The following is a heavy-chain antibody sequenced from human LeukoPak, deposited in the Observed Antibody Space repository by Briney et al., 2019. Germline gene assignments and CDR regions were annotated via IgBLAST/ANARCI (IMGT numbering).Heavy chain of an antibody. J-gene: IGHJ4*02. V-gene: IGHV3-23*01. D-gene: IGHD3-3*01. CDR2: LSGSGGST. Sequence: GGSLRLSCVASGFTFSACAMNWVRQAPGKGLEWVSTLSGSGGSTSYADSVKGRFTISRDNAKNTLYLQMNSLRAEDTAVYYCAKGYRTYYDFWSAYYDYWGQGTLVTVSS. CDR1: GFTFSACA. CDR3: AKGYRTYYDFWSAYYDY.